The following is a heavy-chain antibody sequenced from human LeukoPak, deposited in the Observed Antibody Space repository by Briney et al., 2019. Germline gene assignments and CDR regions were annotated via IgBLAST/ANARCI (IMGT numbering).Heavy chain of an antibody. CDR2: IEGDGNKK. J-gene: IGHJ1*01. CDR1: GFTLDKYW. V-gene: IGHV3-7*01. D-gene: IGHD2-21*01. CDR3: ARGRHIAL. Sequence: GGSLRLSCAASGFTLDKYWMNWVRQAPGKGLEWVANIEGDGNKKNYVDFVKGRFTISRDNVKNSLYLQMDSLRAEDTAVYYCARGRHIALWGQGTLVTVSS.